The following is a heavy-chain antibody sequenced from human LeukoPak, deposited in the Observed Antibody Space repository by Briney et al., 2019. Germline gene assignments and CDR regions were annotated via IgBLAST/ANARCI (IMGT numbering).Heavy chain of an antibody. CDR2: INTTTGNP. D-gene: IGHD2-2*01. CDR1: GYTFTKYG. Sequence: ASVRVSCKASGYTFTKYGMNWVRQAPGQGLEWMGWINTTTGNPTYAQDFTGRFVFSLDTSVSTAYLQISSLKAEDTAVYYCAKKYCSSASCYFDYWGQGTLVTVSS. V-gene: IGHV7-4-1*02. J-gene: IGHJ4*02. CDR3: AKKYCSSASCYFDY.